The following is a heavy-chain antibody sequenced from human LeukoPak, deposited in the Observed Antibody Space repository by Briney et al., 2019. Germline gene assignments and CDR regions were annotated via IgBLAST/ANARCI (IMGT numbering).Heavy chain of an antibody. CDR2: IIPIFGTA. J-gene: IGHJ4*02. CDR3: AGSGSYHSLFDY. D-gene: IGHD1-26*01. Sequence: GASVKVSCKASGGTFSSYAISWVRQAPGQGLEWMGGIIPIFGTANYAQKFQGRVTITTDESTSTAYMELSSLRSEDTAVYYCAGSGSYHSLFDYWGQGTLVTVSS. V-gene: IGHV1-69*05. CDR1: GGTFSSYA.